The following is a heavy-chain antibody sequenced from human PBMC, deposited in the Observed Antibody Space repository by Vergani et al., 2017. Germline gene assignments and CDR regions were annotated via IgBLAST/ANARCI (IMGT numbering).Heavy chain of an antibody. J-gene: IGHJ4*02. CDR1: GFPFSDYG. D-gene: IGHD6-13*01. V-gene: IGHV3-30*03. CDR3: ASDVWFSNSRIS. CDR2: ISYDGNKK. Sequence: HVQMVESGGGEVQPGRSLRLSCSAAGFPFSDYGVHWVRQAPGKGLEWVSVISYDGNKKNYADSVKGRFTISRDNSKHTLFLQMHSLRPEDTAIYFCASDVWFSNSRISWGLGTLVTVSS.